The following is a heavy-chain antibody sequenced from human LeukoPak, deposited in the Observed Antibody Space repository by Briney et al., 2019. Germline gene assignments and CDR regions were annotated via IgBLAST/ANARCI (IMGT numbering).Heavy chain of an antibody. Sequence: GGSLRLSCAASGFTFSSYGMHWVRQAPGKGLEWVAFIRYDGSNKYYADSVKGRFTISRDNSKNTLYLQMNSLRAEDTAVYYCAKDFGARYSYGSDYWGQGTLVTVSS. CDR1: GFTFSSYG. D-gene: IGHD5-18*01. J-gene: IGHJ4*02. CDR3: AKDFGARYSYGSDY. CDR2: IRYDGSNK. V-gene: IGHV3-30*02.